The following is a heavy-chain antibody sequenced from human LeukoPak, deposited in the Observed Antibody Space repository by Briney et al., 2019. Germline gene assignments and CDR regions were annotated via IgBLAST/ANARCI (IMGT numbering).Heavy chain of an antibody. V-gene: IGHV4-59*01. CDR1: GGSISSYY. CDR3: ARVSGDHGSGSYYNFRYYGMDV. Sequence: SETLSLTCTVSGGSISSYYWSWIRQPPGKGLEWIGYIYYSGSTNYNPSLKSRVTISVDTSKNQFSLKLSSVTAADTAVYYCARVSGDHGSGSYYNFRYYGMDVWGQGTTVTVSS. J-gene: IGHJ6*02. CDR2: IYYSGST. D-gene: IGHD3-10*01.